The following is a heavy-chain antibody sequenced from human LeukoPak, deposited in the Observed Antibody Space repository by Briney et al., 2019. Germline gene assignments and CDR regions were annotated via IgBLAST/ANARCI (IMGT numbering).Heavy chain of an antibody. CDR1: GASISSYY. D-gene: IGHD4-17*01. J-gene: IGHJ4*02. V-gene: IGHV4-59*01. CDR3: ARGRDYGDFISHWNFDF. CDR2: IYYTGST. Sequence: SETLSLTCTVAGASISSYYWSSIRQPPGKGLELIGYIYYTGSTNYNPPPKSRVTISVDTSKNQFSLKLSSVIAADTAVYYCARGRDYGDFISHWNFDFWGQGTLVTVSS.